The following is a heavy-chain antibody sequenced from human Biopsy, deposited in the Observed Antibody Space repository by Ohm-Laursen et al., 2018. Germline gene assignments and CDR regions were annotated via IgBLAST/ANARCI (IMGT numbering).Heavy chain of an antibody. Sequence: SSVKVSCKASGYMFYSYGVSWVRLAPGQGPEWMGWISGYNGNTNYPQSLQGRVTLTTDASSSTAYMELRGLRSDDTAVYYCARDRYHAAGSYAGMDVWGQGTTVTVSS. J-gene: IGHJ6*02. CDR3: ARDRYHAAGSYAGMDV. V-gene: IGHV1-18*01. D-gene: IGHD3-10*01. CDR2: ISGYNGNT. CDR1: GYMFYSYG.